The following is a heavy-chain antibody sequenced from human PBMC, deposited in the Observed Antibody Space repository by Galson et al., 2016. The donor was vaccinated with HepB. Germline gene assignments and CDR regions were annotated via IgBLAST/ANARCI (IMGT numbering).Heavy chain of an antibody. J-gene: IGHJ4*02. CDR3: ARVGAIWYSSNWSAYFDY. D-gene: IGHD6-13*01. V-gene: IGHV3-7*04. Sequence: SLRLSCAASGFTFSRYWMGWVRQAPGKGLEWVANIKEDGREEYHVDSVKGRFAISRDNAKNSLYLQMNSLRAEDTAVYYCARVGAIWYSSNWSAYFDYWGQGTLVTASS. CDR2: IKEDGREE. CDR1: GFTFSRYW.